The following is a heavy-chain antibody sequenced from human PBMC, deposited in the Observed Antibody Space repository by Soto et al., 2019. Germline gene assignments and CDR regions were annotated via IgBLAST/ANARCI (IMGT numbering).Heavy chain of an antibody. D-gene: IGHD6-13*01. V-gene: IGHV4-39*01. CDR2: IYYSGST. CDR3: ARRGYSSSWYGYSYLDY. CDR1: GGSISSSSYY. J-gene: IGHJ4*02. Sequence: QLQLQESGPGLVKPSETLSLTCTVSGGSISSSSYYWGWIRQPPGKGLEWIGSIYYSGSTYYNPSLKSRVTTSVATSKNQSALKLSSVTAADTAVYYCARRGYSSSWYGYSYLDYWGQGTLVTVSS.